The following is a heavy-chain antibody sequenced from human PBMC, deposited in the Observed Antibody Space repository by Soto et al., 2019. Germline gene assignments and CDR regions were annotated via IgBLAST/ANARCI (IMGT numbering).Heavy chain of an antibody. Sequence: SETLSLTCTVSGGSISSYYWSWIRQPPGKGLEWIGYIYYSGSTNYNPSLKSRVTISVDTSKNQFSLKLSSVTAADTAVYYCGRDGYYYDSSGYQRVYYFDYWGQGTLVTVSS. CDR2: IYYSGST. CDR1: GGSISSYY. V-gene: IGHV4-59*01. CDR3: GRDGYYYDSSGYQRVYYFDY. D-gene: IGHD3-22*01. J-gene: IGHJ4*02.